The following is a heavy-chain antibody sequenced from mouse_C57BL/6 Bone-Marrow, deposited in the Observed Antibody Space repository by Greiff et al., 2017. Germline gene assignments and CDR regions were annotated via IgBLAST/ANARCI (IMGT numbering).Heavy chain of an antibody. CDR3: SRQVTTVLATKYFDV. CDR1: GFTFSSYT. J-gene: IGHJ1*03. V-gene: IGHV5-9*01. Sequence: EVKLVESGGGLVKPGGSLKLSCAASGFTFSSYTMSWVRQTPEKRLQWVAAISGGGGNTYYPDSVKGRFTISRDNDKNILYLHMSSLRSEDTALYYSSRQVTTVLATKYFDVWGTGTTVTVSS. CDR2: ISGGGGNT. D-gene: IGHD1-1*01.